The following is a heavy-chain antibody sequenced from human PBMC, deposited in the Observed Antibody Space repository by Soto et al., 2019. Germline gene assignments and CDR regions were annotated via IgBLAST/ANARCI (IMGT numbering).Heavy chain of an antibody. V-gene: IGHV3-74*01. CDR1: GFIFKMYW. Sequence: RLSCEASGFIFKMYWMHWVRQSPGKGLVWISRIYNDGTYSDYADSVRGRFTISRDNVNDTLYLQMNNLRAEDSGLYYCTRGPRPSATGTGAYWGLGT. CDR2: IYNDGTYS. D-gene: IGHD3-10*01. CDR3: TRGPRPSATGTGAY. J-gene: IGHJ4*02.